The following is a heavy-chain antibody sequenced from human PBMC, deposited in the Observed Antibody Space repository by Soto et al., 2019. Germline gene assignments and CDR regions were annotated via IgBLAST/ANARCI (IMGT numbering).Heavy chain of an antibody. J-gene: IGHJ4*02. CDR1: GGSISSYY. CDR2: IYYSGST. Sequence: SETLSLTCTVSGGSISSYYWSWIRQPPGKGLEWIGYIYYSGSTNYNPSLKSRVTISVDTSKNQFSLKLSSVTAADTAVYYCARLPRSGGTVNILNESGPNDYWGQGTLVTVSS. D-gene: IGHD2-15*01. CDR3: ARLPRSGGTVNILNESGPNDY. V-gene: IGHV4-59*08.